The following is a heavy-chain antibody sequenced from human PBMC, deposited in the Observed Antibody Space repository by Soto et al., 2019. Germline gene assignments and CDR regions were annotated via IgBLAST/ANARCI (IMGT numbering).Heavy chain of an antibody. CDR2: IYHGGTT. CDR1: CYSISSGSY. J-gene: IGHJ4*01. D-gene: IGHD2-15*01. CDR3: ASIHVMVVGGSTFDY. V-gene: IGHV4-38-2*02. Sequence: SETLCLTCTVSCYSISSGSYWAWLRPPPGKGPEWIASIYHGGTTFYNPSLKSRITISIDTSNNQFSLKLTSVTAADTAGYYCASIHVMVVGGSTFDYWGHGTRVTASS.